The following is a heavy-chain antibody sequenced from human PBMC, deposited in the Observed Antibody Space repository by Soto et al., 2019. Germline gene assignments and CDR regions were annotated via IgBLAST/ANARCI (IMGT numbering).Heavy chain of an antibody. V-gene: IGHV3-11*01. D-gene: IGHD6-13*01. CDR1: GFHLRHYD. CDR3: ARDGGIPEAGTNGMDV. J-gene: IGHJ6*02. CDR2: ISRSGSTI. Sequence: VQLVESGGGLVKPGGSLRLACEASGFHLRHYDMTWIRHAPGNWLAWFSYISRSGSTIYDADSVKGRFTISRDNAQNTLYLQMTSLRVEETAVYSCARDGGIPEAGTNGMDVLGQGTTVSVSS.